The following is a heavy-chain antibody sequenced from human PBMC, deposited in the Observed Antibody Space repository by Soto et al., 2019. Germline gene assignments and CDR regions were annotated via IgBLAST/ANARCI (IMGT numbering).Heavy chain of an antibody. V-gene: IGHV3-64D*06. J-gene: IGHJ5*02. CDR3: VKERGVQLWQNDLNWFDP. D-gene: IGHD5-18*01. Sequence: PGGSLRLSCSASGFTFSSYAMHWVRQAPGKXLEYVSAISSNGGSTYYADSVKGRFTISRDNSKNTLYLQMSSLRAEDTAVYYCVKERGVQLWQNDLNWFDPWGQGTLVTVSS. CDR2: ISSNGGST. CDR1: GFTFSSYA.